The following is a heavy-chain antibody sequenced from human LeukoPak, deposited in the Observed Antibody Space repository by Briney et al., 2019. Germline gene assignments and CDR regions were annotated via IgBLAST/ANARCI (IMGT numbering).Heavy chain of an antibody. CDR2: ISSSSNYI. Sequence: GGSMRLSCAASGFTFSSYSMNWVRQAPGKGLDWVSSISSSSNYIYYANSVKGRFTISRDNAKNSLYLQMNSLRAEDTAVYYCARHPDRDYDYWGQGTLVTVSS. CDR1: GFTFSSYS. J-gene: IGHJ4*02. CDR3: ARHPDRDYDY. D-gene: IGHD4-11*01. V-gene: IGHV3-21*01.